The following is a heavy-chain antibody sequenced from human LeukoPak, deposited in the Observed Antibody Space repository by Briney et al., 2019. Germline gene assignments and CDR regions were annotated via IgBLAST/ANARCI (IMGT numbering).Heavy chain of an antibody. V-gene: IGHV3-9*01. D-gene: IGHD2-15*01. CDR3: AKDMRSSGGSCLLDY. Sequence: PGRSLRLSCAASGFTFDDYAMHWVRQAPGKGLEWVSCISWNSGSIGYADSVKGRFTISRDNAKDSLYLQMNSLRAEDTALYYCAKDMRSSGGSCLLDYWGQGTLVTVSS. CDR2: ISWNSGSI. CDR1: GFTFDDYA. J-gene: IGHJ4*02.